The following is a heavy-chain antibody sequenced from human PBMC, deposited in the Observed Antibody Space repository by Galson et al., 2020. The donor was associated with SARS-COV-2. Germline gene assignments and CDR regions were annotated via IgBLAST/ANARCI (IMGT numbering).Heavy chain of an antibody. J-gene: IGHJ6*02. CDR2: ISTSSSYT. V-gene: IGHV3-21*01. D-gene: IGHD5-18*01. CDR3: ARDEGIRGYNYGRLYYGMDV. CDR1: GFPSSTYS. Sequence: NSGGSLRLSCAASGFPSSTYSMNWVRLAPGKGLEWVSSISTSSSYTYYVDSVKGRFSISRDNPRNSLYLQMNSLRAEDTAVYYCARDEGIRGYNYGRLYYGMDVWGQGTTVTVSS.